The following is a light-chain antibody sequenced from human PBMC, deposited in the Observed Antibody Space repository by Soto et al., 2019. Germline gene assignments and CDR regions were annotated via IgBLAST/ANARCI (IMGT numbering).Light chain of an antibody. CDR2: GAS. CDR1: QSVRSN. Sequence: EIVMPQSPATLSVSPGESATLSCRASQSVRSNLAWYQQKPDQAPTLLIYGASTRATCIPARFSGSGSGTEFTLTIGSLQSQDFAVYYCHQYNMCPPLIFGGGTKVEIK. V-gene: IGKV3-15*01. CDR3: HQYNMCPPLI. J-gene: IGKJ4*01.